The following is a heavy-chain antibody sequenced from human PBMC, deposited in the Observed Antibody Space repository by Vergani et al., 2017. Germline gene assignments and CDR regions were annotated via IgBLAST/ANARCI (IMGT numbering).Heavy chain of an antibody. Sequence: EVQLVQSGAEVKKPGESLKISCKGSGYSFTSYWIGRVRQRPGTGLEWMGIIYPGDSATRYSPAFQGQVTISADKSISTAYLQWSSLKASDTAMYYWARQVPAASARPFDIWGQGTMVTVSS. V-gene: IGHV5-51*01. CDR3: ARQVPAASARPFDI. J-gene: IGHJ3*02. D-gene: IGHD2-2*01. CDR2: IYPGDSAT. CDR1: GYSFTSYW.